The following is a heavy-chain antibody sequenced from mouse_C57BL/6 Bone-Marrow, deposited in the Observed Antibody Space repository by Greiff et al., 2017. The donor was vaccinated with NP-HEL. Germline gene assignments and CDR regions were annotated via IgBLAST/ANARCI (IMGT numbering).Heavy chain of an antibody. V-gene: IGHV14-2*01. D-gene: IGHD3-1*01. CDR1: GFNIKDYY. J-gene: IGHJ4*01. CDR2: IDPEDGET. CDR3: ARSQLTRGYYYAMDY. Sequence: VQLKESGAELVKPGASVKLSCTASGFNIKDYYMHWVKQRTEQGLEWIGRIDPEDGETKYAPKFQGKATITADTSSNTAYLQLSSLTSEDTAVYYCARSQLTRGYYYAMDYWGQGTSVTVSS.